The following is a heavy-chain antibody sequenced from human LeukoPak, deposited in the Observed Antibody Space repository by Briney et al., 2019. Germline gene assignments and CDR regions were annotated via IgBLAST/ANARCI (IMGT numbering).Heavy chain of an antibody. D-gene: IGHD3-3*01. CDR3: ARAGYDFWSGTFDY. V-gene: IGHV4-59*01. CDR2: IYSSGST. Sequence: SETLSLTCTVSGGSISSYYWSWIRQPPGKGLEWIGHIYSSGSTNYNPSLKSRVTTSVDTSKNQFSLKLSSVTAADTAVYYCARAGYDFWSGTFDYWGQGTLVTVSS. J-gene: IGHJ4*02. CDR1: GGSISSYY.